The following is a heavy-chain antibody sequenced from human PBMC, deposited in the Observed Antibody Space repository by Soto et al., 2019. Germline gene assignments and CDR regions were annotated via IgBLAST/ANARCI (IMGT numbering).Heavy chain of an antibody. Sequence: SETLSLTCTVSSGSVSSGFYYWTWIRQPPGKGLEWIGDTYYSGSTNYNPSVESRVTISVDTSKNQFSLKVTSVTAADTAVYYCAGITIFGVHFKDYWGQGNLVTVSS. CDR2: TYYSGST. D-gene: IGHD3-3*01. CDR3: AGITIFGVHFKDY. J-gene: IGHJ4*02. CDR1: SGSVSSGFYY. V-gene: IGHV4-61*01.